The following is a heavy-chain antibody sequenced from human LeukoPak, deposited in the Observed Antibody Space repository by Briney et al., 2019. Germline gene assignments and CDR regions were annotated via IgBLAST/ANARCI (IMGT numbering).Heavy chain of an antibody. Sequence: SQTLSLTCAISGDSLSINSASWNWIRLSPSRGLEWLGRTYYRSRWYNDYAVSVKSRITINSDTSKNQFSLQLNSVTPEDTAVYYCARHAMHAGWGSYVDYWGQGTLVTVSS. CDR1: GDSLSINSAS. V-gene: IGHV6-1*01. J-gene: IGHJ4*02. D-gene: IGHD3-16*01. CDR2: TYYRSRWYN. CDR3: ARHAMHAGWGSYVDY.